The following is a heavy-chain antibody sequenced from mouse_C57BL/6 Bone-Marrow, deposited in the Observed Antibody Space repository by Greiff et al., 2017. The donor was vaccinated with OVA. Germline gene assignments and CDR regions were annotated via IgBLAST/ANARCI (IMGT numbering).Heavy chain of an antibody. CDR1: GFTFTDYY. CDR2: IRNKANGYTT. V-gene: IGHV7-3*01. Sequence: EVKLVESGGGLVQPGGSLSLSCAASGFTFTDYYMSWVRQPPGKALEWLGFIRNKANGYTTEYSASVKGRFTISRDKSRSILYLQMNALRAEDSATYYCARSLYYPFAYWGQGTLVTVSA. CDR3: ARSLYYPFAY. J-gene: IGHJ3*01. D-gene: IGHD1-1*01.